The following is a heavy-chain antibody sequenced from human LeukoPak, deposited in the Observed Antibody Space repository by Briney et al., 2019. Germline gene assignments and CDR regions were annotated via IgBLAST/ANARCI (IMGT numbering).Heavy chain of an antibody. CDR3: ARDSWGFDF. V-gene: IGHV3-30*04. Sequence: GGSLRLSCAASGFTFSNFAMHWVRQAPGKGLEWVAMMSYDGSNKYTDSVKGRFTISRDNSKNMVDLYMSNLKIEDTAVYYCARDSWGFDFWGQGTLVTVS. D-gene: IGHD7-27*01. J-gene: IGHJ4*02. CDR1: GFTFSNFA. CDR2: MSYDGSNK.